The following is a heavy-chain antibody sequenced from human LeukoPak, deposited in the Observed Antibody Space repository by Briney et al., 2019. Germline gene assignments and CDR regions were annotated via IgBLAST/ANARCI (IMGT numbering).Heavy chain of an antibody. CDR2: ISGTGGNT. D-gene: IGHD3-22*01. CDR1: GFTFDSYA. CDR3: AKGGDSGTYYYSWFDP. V-gene: IGHV3-23*01. J-gene: IGHJ5*02. Sequence: PGGSLRLSCADSGFTFDSYAMSWVRQVPGKGLAWVSAISGTGGNTFYAGPVKGRFTISRDNSKNTLYLQMNSLRVEDTAVYYCAKGGDSGTYYYSWFDPWGQGTLVTVSS.